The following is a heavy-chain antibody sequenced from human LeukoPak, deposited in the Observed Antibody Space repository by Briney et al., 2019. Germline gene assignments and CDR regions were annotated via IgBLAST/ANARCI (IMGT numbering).Heavy chain of an antibody. CDR3: AREGDDYYDSSGYYLT. CDR2: ISAYNGNT. J-gene: IGHJ5*02. Sequence: SVKVSCKASGYTFTSYGISGVRQAPGQGREWMGWISAYNGNTNYAQKLQGRVTMTTDTSTSTAYMELRSLRSDDTAVYYWAREGDDYYDSSGYYLTWGQGTLVTLSS. CDR1: GYTFTSYG. V-gene: IGHV1-18*01. D-gene: IGHD3-22*01.